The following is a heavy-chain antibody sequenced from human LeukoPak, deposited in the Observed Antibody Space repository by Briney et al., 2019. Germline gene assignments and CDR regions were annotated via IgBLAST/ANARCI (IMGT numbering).Heavy chain of an antibody. Sequence: SETLSLTCTVSGGSISSSSYYWGWIRQPPGKGLEWIGSIYHSGSTNYNPSLKSRVTISVDKSKNQFSLKLSSVTAADTAVYYCARVGRFGESYNWFDPWGQGTLVTVSS. CDR1: GGSISSSSYY. CDR3: ARVGRFGESYNWFDP. D-gene: IGHD3-10*01. J-gene: IGHJ5*02. CDR2: IYHSGST. V-gene: IGHV4-39*07.